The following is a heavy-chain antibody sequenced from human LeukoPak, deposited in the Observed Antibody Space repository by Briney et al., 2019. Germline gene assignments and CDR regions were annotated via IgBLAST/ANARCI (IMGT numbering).Heavy chain of an antibody. D-gene: IGHD3-22*01. Sequence: GGSLRLSCAASGFTFSSYWMSWVRQAPGKGLEWVANIKQDGSEKYYVDSVKGRFTISRDNAKNSLYLQMNSLRAEDTAVYYCARGAHYYDSSGYYMTDIDYWGQGTLVTVSS. CDR2: IKQDGSEK. J-gene: IGHJ4*02. CDR3: ARGAHYYDSSGYYMTDIDY. V-gene: IGHV3-7*01. CDR1: GFTFSSYW.